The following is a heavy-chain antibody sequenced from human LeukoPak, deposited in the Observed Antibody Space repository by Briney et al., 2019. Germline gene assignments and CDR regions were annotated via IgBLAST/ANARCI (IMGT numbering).Heavy chain of an antibody. Sequence: PGGSLRLSCAASGFTFSSYSMNWVRQAPGKGLEWVSSISSSSSYIYYADSVKGRFTISRDNAKNSLYLQMNSLRAEDTAVYYCARDIGPPIAVARVGAFDIWGQGTMVTVSS. V-gene: IGHV3-21*01. CDR2: ISSSSSYI. J-gene: IGHJ3*02. CDR3: ARDIGPPIAVARVGAFDI. D-gene: IGHD6-19*01. CDR1: GFTFSSYS.